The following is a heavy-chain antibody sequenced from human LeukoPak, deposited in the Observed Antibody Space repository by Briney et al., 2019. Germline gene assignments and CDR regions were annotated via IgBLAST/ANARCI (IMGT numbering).Heavy chain of an antibody. CDR1: GFTFTSYW. CDR3: ARDGRDGFIDY. D-gene: IGHD5-24*01. V-gene: IGHV3-7*01. Sequence: GGSLRLSCAAPGFTFTSYWMSWVRQAPGKGLEWVANLNEDGSKKYYVGSVKGRFTISRDNAKNSLYLQLDSLRAGDTAVYYCARDGRDGFIDYWGQGTLVTVSS. CDR2: LNEDGSKK. J-gene: IGHJ4*02.